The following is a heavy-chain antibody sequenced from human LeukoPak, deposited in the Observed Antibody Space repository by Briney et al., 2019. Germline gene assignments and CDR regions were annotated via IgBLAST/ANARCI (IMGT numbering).Heavy chain of an antibody. CDR3: ARDGWEHHPQYNWFDP. CDR2: ISSDEINE. CDR1: GFSFRSYG. V-gene: IGHV3-30*03. J-gene: IGHJ5*02. Sequence: GGSLRLSCAASGFSFRSYGMHWVRQAPGKGLEWVAVISSDEINEYYADSVKGRFTISRDNSKNTLYLQMNSLRAEDTAVYYCARDGWEHHPQYNWFDPWGQGTLVTVSS. D-gene: IGHD1-26*01.